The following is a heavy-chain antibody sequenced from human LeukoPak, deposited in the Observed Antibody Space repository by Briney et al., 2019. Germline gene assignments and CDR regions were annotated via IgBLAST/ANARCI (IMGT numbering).Heavy chain of an antibody. Sequence: PGGSLRLSCAASGFSFSNYAMSWVRQAPGKGLEWVSVISGSGDSTYYADSVKGRFTISRDNSKNTLYLQMNSLRAEDTAVYYCAKEATDEITMVRGSPWGQGTLVTVSS. CDR2: ISGSGDST. J-gene: IGHJ5*02. CDR1: GFSFSNYA. D-gene: IGHD3-10*01. V-gene: IGHV3-23*01. CDR3: AKEATDEITMVRGSP.